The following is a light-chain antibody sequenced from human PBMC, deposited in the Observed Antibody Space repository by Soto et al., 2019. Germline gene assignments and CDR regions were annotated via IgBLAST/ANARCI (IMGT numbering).Light chain of an antibody. Sequence: QSALTQPASVSGSPGQSITISCTGTSSDVGGYNYVSWYQQHPGKAPKLMIYDVRNRPSGVSNRFSGSKSGNTASLTISGLQAEDEADYYCSSYTSSSTLSVFGGGTQLTVL. CDR3: SSYTSSSTLSV. CDR2: DVR. V-gene: IGLV2-14*01. CDR1: SSDVGGYNY. J-gene: IGLJ7*01.